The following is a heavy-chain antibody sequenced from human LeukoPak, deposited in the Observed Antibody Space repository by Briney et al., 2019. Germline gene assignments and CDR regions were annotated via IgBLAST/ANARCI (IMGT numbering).Heavy chain of an antibody. J-gene: IGHJ4*02. Sequence: SETLSLTCAVYGGSFSGYYWSWIRQPPGKGLEWIGEINHSGSTNYNPSLKSRVTISVDTSKNQFSLKVSSVTAADTAVYYCARSMVLIAAAGKGFDYWGQGTLVTVSS. D-gene: IGHD6-13*01. CDR1: GGSFSGYY. CDR3: ARSMVLIAAAGKGFDY. V-gene: IGHV4-34*01. CDR2: INHSGST.